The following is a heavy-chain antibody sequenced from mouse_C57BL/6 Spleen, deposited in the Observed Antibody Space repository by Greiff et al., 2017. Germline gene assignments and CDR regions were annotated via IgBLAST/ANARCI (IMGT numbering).Heavy chain of an antibody. CDR3: ASYHFITTVVATDY. Sequence: VQLQQPGAELVKPGASVKLSCKASGYTFTSYWMHWVKQRPGQGLEWIGMIHPNSGSTNYNEKLKSKATLTVDKSSSTAYMQLSSLTSEDSAVYYLASYHFITTVVATDYWGQGTTLTVSS. CDR2: IHPNSGST. J-gene: IGHJ2*01. CDR1: GYTFTSYW. V-gene: IGHV1-64*01. D-gene: IGHD1-1*01.